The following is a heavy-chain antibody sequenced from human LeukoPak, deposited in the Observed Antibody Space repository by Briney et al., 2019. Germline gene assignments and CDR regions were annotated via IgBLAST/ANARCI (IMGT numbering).Heavy chain of an antibody. D-gene: IGHD3-10*01. CDR3: AREGSMVRGVGIFGFDY. V-gene: IGHV1-3*03. CDR1: GYTFISYA. CDR2: MDAGNGNT. J-gene: IGHJ4*02. Sequence: ASVKVSCKSSGYTFISYAMHWVRQAPGQRLEWMGWMDAGNGNTKYSQKFQGRVTITRDTSASTAYMELSSLKSEDMAVYYCAREGSMVRGVGIFGFDYWGQGTLVTVSS.